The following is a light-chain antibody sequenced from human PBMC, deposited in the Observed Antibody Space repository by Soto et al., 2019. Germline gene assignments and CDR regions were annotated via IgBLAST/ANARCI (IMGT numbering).Light chain of an antibody. CDR1: SGHSSYA. V-gene: IGLV4-69*01. Sequence: QPVLTRSPSASASLGASVKLTCTLSSGHSSYAIAWHQQQPEKGPRYLMKLNSDGSHNKGDGIPDRFSGSSSGAERYLTISSLQSEDEADYYCQTWGTGNNWVFGGGTKLTVL. CDR2: LNSDGSH. CDR3: QTWGTGNNWV. J-gene: IGLJ3*02.